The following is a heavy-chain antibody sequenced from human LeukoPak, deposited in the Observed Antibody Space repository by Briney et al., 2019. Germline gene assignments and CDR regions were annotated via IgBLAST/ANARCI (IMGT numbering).Heavy chain of an antibody. CDR3: ARESWTYYFDY. CDR1: GLTFSSYG. J-gene: IGHJ4*02. Sequence: GGSLRLSCAASGLTFSSYGMHWVRQAPGKGLEWVAVIWYDGSNKYYADSVKGRFTISRDNSKNTLYLQMNSLRAEDTAVYYCARESWTYYFDYWGQGTLVTVSS. D-gene: IGHD6-13*01. V-gene: IGHV3-33*01. CDR2: IWYDGSNK.